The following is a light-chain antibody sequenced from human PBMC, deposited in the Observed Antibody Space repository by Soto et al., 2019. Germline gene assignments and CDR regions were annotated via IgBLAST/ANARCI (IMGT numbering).Light chain of an antibody. CDR2: GAS. CDR1: QSVGSN. Sequence: EILLTQSPATLPVAAVERATLSCRASQSVGSNLAWFQQKPGQAPRLLIYGASTRATDMPGTFSGRGSGTEFTLTITSLRPEDFGVYYCQQYRSWPRTFGQGTKVDIK. J-gene: IGKJ1*01. CDR3: QQYRSWPRT. V-gene: IGKV3-15*01.